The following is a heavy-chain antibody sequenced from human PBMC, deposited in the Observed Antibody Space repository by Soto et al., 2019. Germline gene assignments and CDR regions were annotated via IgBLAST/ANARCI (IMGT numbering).Heavy chain of an antibody. D-gene: IGHD4-17*01. V-gene: IGHV3-23*01. Sequence: EVQLLESGGGLVQPGGSLRLSCAASGFTFSSYAMSWVRQAPGKGLEWVSAISGSGGSTYYADSVKGRFTISRDNSKNTLDLQMNSLRAEGTAVYYFAEVPPPRYDYGDYPLYFDYWGQGTLVTVSS. J-gene: IGHJ4*02. CDR3: AEVPPPRYDYGDYPLYFDY. CDR2: ISGSGGST. CDR1: GFTFSSYA.